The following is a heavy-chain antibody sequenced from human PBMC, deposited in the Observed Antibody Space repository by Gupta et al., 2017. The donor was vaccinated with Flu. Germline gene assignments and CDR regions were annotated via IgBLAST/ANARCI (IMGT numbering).Heavy chain of an antibody. J-gene: IGHJ6*04. V-gene: IGHV3-74*01. CDR2: IKNDGSST. D-gene: IGHD1-26*01. Sequence: EVQLVESGGGLVQRGGSLRLSCAASGFTFSSHWMHWVRQAPGKGLVWVSRIKNDGSSTRYADSVKGRFTISRDNAKNTLYLQMNSLRAEDTAVYYCARGSDSGDVWGNGTTVTVSS. CDR3: ARGSDSGDV. CDR1: GFTFSSHW.